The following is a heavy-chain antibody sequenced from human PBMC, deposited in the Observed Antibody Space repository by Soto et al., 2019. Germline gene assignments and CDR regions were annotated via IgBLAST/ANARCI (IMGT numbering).Heavy chain of an antibody. CDR1: DASISSFY. D-gene: IGHD3-10*01. CDR2: IYSSGST. Sequence: SETLSLTCTVSDASISSFYWSWIRQPAGKGLEWIGRIYSSGSTNYNPSLKSRVTMSVDTSKNQFSLKLSSVTAADTAVYYCARNYAAGTYYSNLGYWGQGTLVTVSS. V-gene: IGHV4-4*07. J-gene: IGHJ4*02. CDR3: ARNYAAGTYYSNLGY.